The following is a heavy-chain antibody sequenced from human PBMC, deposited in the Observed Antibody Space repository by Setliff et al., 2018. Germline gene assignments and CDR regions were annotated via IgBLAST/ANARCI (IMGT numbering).Heavy chain of an antibody. CDR3: ARGPPDFVVVPAAAKFDY. V-gene: IGHV1-18*01. CDR1: GGTFSNIG. Sequence: ASVKVSCKASGGTFSNIGISWVRQAPGQGLEWMGWMSTYAQKFQGRVTMTTDTPTSTAYLELRSLTSDDTAVYYCARGPPDFVVVPAAAKFDYWGQGTPVTVSS. J-gene: IGHJ4*02. CDR2: MST. D-gene: IGHD2-2*01.